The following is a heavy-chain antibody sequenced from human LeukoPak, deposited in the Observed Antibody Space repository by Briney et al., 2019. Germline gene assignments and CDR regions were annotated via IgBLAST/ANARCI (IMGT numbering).Heavy chain of an antibody. Sequence: PSETLSLTCTVSGGSMSGFFWTWIRQPPGKELEWIGSIYFSGSSTKYNPSLKSRLTISVDTSKNQFSLKLSSVTAADTAVYYCARLVVVPAAKGLWFDPWGQGTLVTVSS. D-gene: IGHD2-2*01. CDR2: IYFSGSST. V-gene: IGHV4-59*01. J-gene: IGHJ5*02. CDR3: ARLVVVPAAKGLWFDP. CDR1: GGSMSGFF.